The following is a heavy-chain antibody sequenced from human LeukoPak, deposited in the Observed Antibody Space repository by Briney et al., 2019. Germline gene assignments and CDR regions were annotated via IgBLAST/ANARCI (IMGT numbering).Heavy chain of an antibody. CDR2: TVSRGTT. J-gene: IGHJ5*02. D-gene: IGHD6-19*01. CDR3: AKCSTSAYTTGWCNWIDP. Sequence: PGGSLRLSCVASGFTFTSDAMNWSRQAPGRGLEWAYSTVSRGTTQYADSVKGRFTVSRDTSKNTLYLQMNSLRADDTAVYYCAKCSTSAYTTGWCNWIDPWGQGTLVTVSS. CDR1: GFTFTSDA. V-gene: IGHV3-23*01.